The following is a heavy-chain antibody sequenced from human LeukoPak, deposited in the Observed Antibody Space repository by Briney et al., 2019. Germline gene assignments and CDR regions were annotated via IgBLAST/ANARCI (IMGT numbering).Heavy chain of an antibody. CDR3: AKGGRRYYYGSSGGFQH. V-gene: IGHV3-30*18. D-gene: IGHD3-22*01. CDR1: GFTFSSYG. J-gene: IGHJ1*01. Sequence: PGRSLRLSCAASGFTFSSYGMHWVRQAPGKGLEWVAVISYDGSNKYYADSVKGRFTISRDNSKNTLYLQMNSLRAEDTAVYYCAKGGRRYYYGSSGGFQHWGQGTLGTVSS. CDR2: ISYDGSNK.